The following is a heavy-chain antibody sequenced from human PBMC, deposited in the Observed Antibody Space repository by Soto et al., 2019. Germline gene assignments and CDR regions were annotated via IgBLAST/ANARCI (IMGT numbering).Heavy chain of an antibody. CDR1: GXTFNNAW. J-gene: IGHJ5*02. CDR3: AAMSGHSSVWFDH. V-gene: IGHV3-15*01. Sequence: VQXXESXXGXXXXGGSLRLSCAASGXTFNNAWMSWVRQAPXXXXXWVGRVKSKTEGGTVDYAAPVKGRFSISRDXXTXXXXXXXXSLKTEDTAVYYCAAMSGHSSVWFDHWGQGTLVTVXS. D-gene: IGHD3-22*01. CDR2: VKSKTEGGTV.